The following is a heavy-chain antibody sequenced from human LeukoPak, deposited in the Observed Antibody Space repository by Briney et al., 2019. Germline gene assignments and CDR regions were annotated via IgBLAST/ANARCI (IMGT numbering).Heavy chain of an antibody. Sequence: PSETLSLTCAVSGYPITTSFYWGWIRQPPGKGLEWIGIIHHSGYTYYNPSLKSRVTMSLNTSKNQFSLHLSSVTAADTALYYCARASNSGYYYFDYWGQGTLVTVSS. CDR1: GYPITTSFY. J-gene: IGHJ4*02. CDR2: IHHSGYT. CDR3: ARASNSGYYYFDY. D-gene: IGHD3-22*01. V-gene: IGHV4-38-2*01.